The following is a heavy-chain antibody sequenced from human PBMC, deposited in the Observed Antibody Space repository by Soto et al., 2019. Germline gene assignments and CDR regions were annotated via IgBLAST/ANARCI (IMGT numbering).Heavy chain of an antibody. J-gene: IGHJ4*02. CDR3: ARYSTDGVLGYCSSTSCYYFDY. V-gene: IGHV1-18*01. Sequence: ASVKVSCKASGYTFTSYGISWVRQAPGQGLEWMGWISAYNGNTNYAQKLQGRVTMTTDTSTSTAYMELRSLRSDDTAVYYCARYSTDGVLGYCSSTSCYYFDYWGQGTLVTVSS. D-gene: IGHD2-2*01. CDR1: GYTFTSYG. CDR2: ISAYNGNT.